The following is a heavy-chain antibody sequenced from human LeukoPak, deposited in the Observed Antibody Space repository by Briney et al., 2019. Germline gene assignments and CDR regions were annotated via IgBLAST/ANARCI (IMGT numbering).Heavy chain of an antibody. CDR2: ISYDGSNK. D-gene: IGHD1-26*01. Sequence: PGRSLRLSCAASGFTFSSYAMHWVRQAPGKGLEWVAVISYDGSNKYYADSVKGRFTISSDNSKNTLYLQMNSLRAEDTAVYYCARGSGSYGFDYWGQGTLVTVSS. CDR1: GFTFSSYA. V-gene: IGHV3-30-3*01. CDR3: ARGSGSYGFDY. J-gene: IGHJ4*02.